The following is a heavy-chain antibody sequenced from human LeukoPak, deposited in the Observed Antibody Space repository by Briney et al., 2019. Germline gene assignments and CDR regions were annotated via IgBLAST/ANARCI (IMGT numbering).Heavy chain of an antibody. V-gene: IGHV4-34*01. CDR1: VGSFSGYY. D-gene: IGHD3-16*01. CDR2: INHSGST. CDR3: ARGLSNSRRTLLGLDY. J-gene: IGHJ4*02. Sequence: SETLSLTCAVYVGSFSGYYWSWIRQPPGKGLEWIGEINHSGSTNYNPSLKSRVTISVDTSKNQFSLKLSSVAAADTAVYYCARGLSNSRRTLLGLDYWGQGTLVTVSS.